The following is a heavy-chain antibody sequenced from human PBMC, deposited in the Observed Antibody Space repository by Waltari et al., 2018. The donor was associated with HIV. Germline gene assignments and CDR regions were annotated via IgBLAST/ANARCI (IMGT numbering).Heavy chain of an antibody. CDR3: VKDSGYNSSGGAFDI. CDR2: ITSHGKNT. J-gene: IGHJ3*02. D-gene: IGHD3-22*01. V-gene: IGHV3-64D*06. Sequence: EVQLVESGGGLVQPGGSLRLACSASGFTFSNYPIHWVRQAPGKGLEYVSAITSHGKNTYYGDSVKGRFTISRDNSKNMLYLQMRSLRAEDTALYYCVKDSGYNSSGGAFDIWGQGTMVIVSS. CDR1: GFTFSNYP.